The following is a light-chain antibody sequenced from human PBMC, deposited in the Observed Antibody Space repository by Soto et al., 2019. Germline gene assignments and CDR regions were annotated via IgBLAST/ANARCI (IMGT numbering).Light chain of an antibody. Sequence: EIVLTQSPATLSLSPGERATLSCGASQSVSNCLAWYQHKPGQAPRLVIYGASNRATDIPARFSGSGSGTEFTLTISSLQSEDFAVYYCQHYNNWPPWTFGQGTRLEIK. V-gene: IGKV3D-15*01. CDR1: QSVSNC. CDR3: QHYNNWPPWT. J-gene: IGKJ5*01. CDR2: GAS.